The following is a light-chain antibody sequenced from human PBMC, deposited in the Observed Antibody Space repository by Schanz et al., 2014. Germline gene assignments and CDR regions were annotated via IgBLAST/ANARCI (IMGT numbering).Light chain of an antibody. Sequence: QSVLTQPASVSGSPGQSITISCTGTSSDVGGYNYVSWYQQHPGKAPKLMIYDVRNRPSGVSNRFSGSKSGNTASLTISGLQAEDEADYYCSSYTSSTTLGMFGGGTKLTVL. CDR1: SSDVGGYNY. CDR3: SSYTSSTTLGM. J-gene: IGLJ3*02. CDR2: DVR. V-gene: IGLV2-14*01.